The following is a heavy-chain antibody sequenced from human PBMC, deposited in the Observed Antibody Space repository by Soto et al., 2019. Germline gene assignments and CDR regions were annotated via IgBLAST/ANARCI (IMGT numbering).Heavy chain of an antibody. CDR3: ARAKVLVTVTTSWFDP. CDR2: IYYSGST. Sequence: QVQLQESGPGLVKPSQTLSLTCTVSCGSINSGDYYWSWIRQPPGKGLEWIGYIYYSGSTYYNPSLKSRVSISADTSKHQFSLKLSSVTAADTAVYYCARAKVLVTVTTSWFDPWGQGTLVTVSS. D-gene: IGHD4-17*01. V-gene: IGHV4-30-4*01. CDR1: CGSINSGDYY. J-gene: IGHJ5*02.